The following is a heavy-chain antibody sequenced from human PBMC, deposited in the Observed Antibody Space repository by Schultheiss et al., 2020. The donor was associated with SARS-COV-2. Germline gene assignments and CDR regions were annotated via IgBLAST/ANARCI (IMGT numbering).Heavy chain of an antibody. CDR1: GFTFSGSA. D-gene: IGHD3-16*01. CDR3: TTDGFYEYY. J-gene: IGHJ4*02. Sequence: GESLKISCAVSGFTFSGSAMHWVRQASGKGLEWVGRIRSKANSYATAYAASVKGRFTISRDDSKNTAYLQMNSLKTEDTAVYYCTTDGFYEYYWGQGTLVTVSS. CDR2: IRSKANSYAT. V-gene: IGHV3-73*01.